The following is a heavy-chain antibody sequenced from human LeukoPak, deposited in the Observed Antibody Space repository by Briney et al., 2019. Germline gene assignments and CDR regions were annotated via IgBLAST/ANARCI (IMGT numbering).Heavy chain of an antibody. V-gene: IGHV5-51*01. CDR3: ARRAELGMRYFDS. D-gene: IGHD3-16*01. CDR1: GYIFTDYW. Sequence: GESLKISCQTSGYIFTDYWIGWGRQMPGKGLEWMAIIYCDGSKTIYSPSFQTQVTISVDKSTNTAYLQWTSLKASDTAIYFFARRAELGMRYFDSGGQGALVTVSS. CDR2: IYCDGSKT. J-gene: IGHJ4*02.